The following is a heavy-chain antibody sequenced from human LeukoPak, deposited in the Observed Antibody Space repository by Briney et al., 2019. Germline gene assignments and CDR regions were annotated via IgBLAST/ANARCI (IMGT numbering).Heavy chain of an antibody. V-gene: IGHV3-53*01. CDR3: AKGAYDFWSGHNWFDP. CDR1: GLTVSSSY. J-gene: IGHJ5*02. Sequence: GGSLRLSCAVSGLTVSSSYMGWVRQAPDRGLEWVSTIYSGGSANYADSVKARFTISRDNSKNTLTLQMNSLKVEDTAVYYCAKGAYDFWSGHNWFDPWGQGTLVTVSS. CDR2: IYSGGSA. D-gene: IGHD3-3*01.